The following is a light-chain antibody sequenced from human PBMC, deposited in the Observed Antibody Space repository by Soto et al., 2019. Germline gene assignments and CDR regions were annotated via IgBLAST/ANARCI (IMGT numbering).Light chain of an antibody. CDR2: RTS. CDR3: QEYNGRSS. J-gene: IGKJ1*01. CDR1: KNDGGD. V-gene: IGKV3-15*01. Sequence: EGVTTQSPATLSVSPGERATLSCRASKNDGGDLAWYQQKPGQAPRLLIYRTSTRANGTPVRFSGSGSGTEFTLTISSLQSEDFAVYYCQEYNGRSSFGQGTKVEIK.